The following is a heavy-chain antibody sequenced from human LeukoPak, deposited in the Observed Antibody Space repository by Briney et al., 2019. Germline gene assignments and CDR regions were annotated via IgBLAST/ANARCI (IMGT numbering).Heavy chain of an antibody. Sequence: GGSLRLSCAASGFTFSSYAMSWVRQAPGKGLEWVSAISGSGGSTYYADSVKGRFTISRDNSKNMLYLQMNSLRAEDTAVYYCAKGGLIAVAGFYWGQGTVVTVSS. CDR2: ISGSGGST. CDR1: GFTFSSYA. V-gene: IGHV3-23*01. D-gene: IGHD6-19*01. CDR3: AKGGLIAVAGFY. J-gene: IGHJ3*01.